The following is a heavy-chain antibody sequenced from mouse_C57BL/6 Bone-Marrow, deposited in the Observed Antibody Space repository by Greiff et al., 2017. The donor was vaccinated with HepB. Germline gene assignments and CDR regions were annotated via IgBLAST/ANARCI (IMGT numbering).Heavy chain of an antibody. CDR2: IYPSDSET. V-gene: IGHV1-61*01. D-gene: IGHD1-1*01. CDR3: ARTTLYYYGSSHWYFDV. CDR1: GYTFTSYW. Sequence: VQLQQPGAELVRPGSSVKLSCKASGYTFTSYWMDWVKQRPGQGLEWIGNIYPSDSETHYNQKFKDKATLTVDKSSSTAYMQLSSLTSEDSAVYYCARTTLYYYGSSHWYFDVWGTGTTVTVSS. J-gene: IGHJ1*03.